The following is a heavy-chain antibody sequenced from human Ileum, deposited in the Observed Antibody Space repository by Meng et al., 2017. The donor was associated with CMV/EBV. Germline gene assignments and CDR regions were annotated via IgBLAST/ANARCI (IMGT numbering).Heavy chain of an antibody. CDR3: ASWGDGYNFDY. V-gene: IGHV3-11*04. CDR2: ISNSGTTT. J-gene: IGHJ4*02. Sequence: GESLKISCAASAFTFSDYYMSWIRQAPGKGLEWVLSISNSGTTTYYADSVKGRFTISRDNAKKLLYLQMNSLRVEDTAVYYCASWGDGYNFDYWGQGTLVTVSS. D-gene: IGHD5-24*01. CDR1: AFTFSDYY.